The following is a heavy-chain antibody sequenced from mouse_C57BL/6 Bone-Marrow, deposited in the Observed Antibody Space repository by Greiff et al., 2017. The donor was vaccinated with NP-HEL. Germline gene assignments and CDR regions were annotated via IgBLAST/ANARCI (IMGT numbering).Heavy chain of an antibody. V-gene: IGHV2-5*01. Sequence: VQGVESGPGLVQPSQSLSITCTVSGFSLTSYGVHWVRQSPGKGLEWLGVIWRGGSTDYNAAFMSRLSITKDNSKSQVFFKMNSLQADDTAIYYCAKTRANWDGYFDVWGTGTTVTVSS. J-gene: IGHJ1*03. CDR3: AKTRANWDGYFDV. CDR2: IWRGGST. CDR1: GFSLTSYG. D-gene: IGHD4-1*01.